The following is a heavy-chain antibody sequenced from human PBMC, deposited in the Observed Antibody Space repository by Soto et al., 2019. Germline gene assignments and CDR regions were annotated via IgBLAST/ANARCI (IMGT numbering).Heavy chain of an antibody. CDR1: GFTFTSYA. J-gene: IGHJ4*02. Sequence: EVHLLESGGGLVQPGGSLRLSCAASGFTFTSYAMTWVRQAPGKGLEWVSGISGSGGSTHDADSVKGRFTISRDSSKSTLYMQMNSLRAEDTAVYYCAKDRYCSSTSCYAGFDYWGQGTLVTVSS. CDR2: ISGSGGST. D-gene: IGHD2-2*01. V-gene: IGHV3-23*01. CDR3: AKDRYCSSTSCYAGFDY.